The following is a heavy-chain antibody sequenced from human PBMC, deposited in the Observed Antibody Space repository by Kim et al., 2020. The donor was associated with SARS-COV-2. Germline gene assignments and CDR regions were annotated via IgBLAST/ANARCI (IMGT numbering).Heavy chain of an antibody. J-gene: IGHJ4*02. D-gene: IGHD1-26*01. CDR1: GYTFTSYG. V-gene: IGHV1-18*01. Sequence: ASVKVSCKASGYTFTSYGISWVRQAPGQGLEWMGWISAYNGKTKSAQKLQGRLTMTTDTSTSTAYMELRSLTSDDTAVYYCARDNYGRMGGTISGFDFWGQGTQVTVSS. CDR3: ARDNYGRMGGTISGFDF. CDR2: ISAYNGKT.